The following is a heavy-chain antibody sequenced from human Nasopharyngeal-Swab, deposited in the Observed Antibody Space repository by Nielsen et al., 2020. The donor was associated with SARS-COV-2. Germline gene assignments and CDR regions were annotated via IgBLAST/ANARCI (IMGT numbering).Heavy chain of an antibody. J-gene: IGHJ5*02. Sequence: GGSLRLSCAASGFTFSSYEMNWVRQAPGKGLEWVSYISSSGSTIYYADPVKGRFTISRDNAKNPLYLQMNSLRAEDTAVYYCARDVGFGELNNWFDPWGQGTLVTVSS. CDR2: ISSSGSTI. CDR3: ARDVGFGELNNWFDP. CDR1: GFTFSSYE. D-gene: IGHD3-10*01. V-gene: IGHV3-48*03.